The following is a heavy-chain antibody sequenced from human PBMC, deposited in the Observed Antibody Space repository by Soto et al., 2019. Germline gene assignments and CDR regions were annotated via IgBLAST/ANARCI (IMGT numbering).Heavy chain of an antibody. Sequence: QVRLIQSGPEVRRPGASVTVSCKASGYTFTHYFIHWVRRAPGQGLEWMGYINPKSGDTHYSQTFRGRVSMTRDTSTDTATMGLSSLKSDDTAVYFCARVPGHKNSRGDFWGQGTPITVSS. D-gene: IGHD1-7*01. CDR3: ARVPGHKNSRGDF. J-gene: IGHJ4*02. CDR1: GYTFTHYF. CDR2: INPKSGDT. V-gene: IGHV1-2*02.